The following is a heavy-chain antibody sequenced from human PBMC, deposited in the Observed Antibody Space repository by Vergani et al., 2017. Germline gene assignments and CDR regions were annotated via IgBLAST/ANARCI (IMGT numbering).Heavy chain of an antibody. CDR3: ASDAQQLETLDY. D-gene: IGHD6-13*01. CDR2: FDLEDGET. CDR1: GYTLSKLS. Sequence: QVQLVQSGAEVKKPGTSVKVSCKVSGYTLSKLSMHWVRQAPGKGLEWMGGFDLEDGETIYAQKFQGRVTITADESTSTAYMELSSLRSEDTAVYYCASDAQQLETLDYWGQGTLVTVSS. V-gene: IGHV1-24*01. J-gene: IGHJ4*02.